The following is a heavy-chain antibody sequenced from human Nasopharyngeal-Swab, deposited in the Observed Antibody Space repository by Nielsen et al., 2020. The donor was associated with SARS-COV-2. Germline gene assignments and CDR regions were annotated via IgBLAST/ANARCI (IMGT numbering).Heavy chain of an antibody. CDR2: ISADNGNT. D-gene: IGHD3-22*01. V-gene: IGHV1-18*01. J-gene: IGHJ4*02. Sequence: ASVKVSCNASGYTFTSYGISWVRQAPGQGLEWMGWISADNGNTNYAQKFQGRVTMTTNTPTSTAYMELRSLRSDDTAVYYCVRDDSSGADYWGQGTLVTVSS. CDR3: VRDDSSGADY. CDR1: GYTFTSYG.